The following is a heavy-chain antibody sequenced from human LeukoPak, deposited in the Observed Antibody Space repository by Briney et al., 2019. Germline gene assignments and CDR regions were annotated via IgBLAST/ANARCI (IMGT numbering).Heavy chain of an antibody. Sequence: SETLSLTCAVYGGSFSGYYWSWIRQPPGKGLEWIGEINHSGSANYNPSLKSRVTISVDTSKNQFSLQLSSVTAADTAVYYCARTRDDYVWGSYRLRYYFDYWGQGTLVTVSS. V-gene: IGHV4-34*01. J-gene: IGHJ4*02. CDR3: ARTRDDYVWGSYRLRYYFDY. CDR2: INHSGSA. D-gene: IGHD3-16*02. CDR1: GGSFSGYY.